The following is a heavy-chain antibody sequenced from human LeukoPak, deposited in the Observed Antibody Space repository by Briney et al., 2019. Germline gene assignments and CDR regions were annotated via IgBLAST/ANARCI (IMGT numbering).Heavy chain of an antibody. CDR1: GFTFSSYS. CDR2: ISSSSSYI. D-gene: IGHD3-9*01. J-gene: IGHJ3*02. V-gene: IGHV3-21*01. Sequence: GGSLRLSCAASGFTFSSYSMNWVRQAPGKGLEWVSSISSSSSYIYYADSVKGRFTISRDNAKNSLYLQMNSLRAEDTAVYYCARDRTSSSGYYRDAFDIWGQGTMVTVSS. CDR3: ARDRTSSSGYYRDAFDI.